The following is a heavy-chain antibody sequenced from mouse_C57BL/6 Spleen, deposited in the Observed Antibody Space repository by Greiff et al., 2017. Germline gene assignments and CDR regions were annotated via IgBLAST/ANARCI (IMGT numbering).Heavy chain of an antibody. CDR1: GYTFTSYW. CDR3: ARHYSNSDYAMDY. CDR2: IDPSDSYT. D-gene: IGHD2-5*01. J-gene: IGHJ4*01. V-gene: IGHV1-50*01. Sequence: QVQLQQPGAELVKPGASVKLSCKASGYTFTSYWMQWVKQRPGQGLEWIGEIDPSDSYTNYNQKFKGKATLTVDTSSSTAYMQLSSLTSEDSAVYYCARHYSNSDYAMDYWGQGTSVTVSS.